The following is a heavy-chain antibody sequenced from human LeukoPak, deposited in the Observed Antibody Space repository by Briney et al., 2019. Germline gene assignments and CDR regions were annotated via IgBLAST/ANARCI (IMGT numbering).Heavy chain of an antibody. CDR3: ARGAATISGFDY. Sequence: GSSVKVSCKASGGTFSSYAISWVRQAPGQGLEWMGRIIPIAGIVNYAQKFQGRVTITADKSTSTAYMELSSLRSEDTAVYYCARGAATISGFDYWGQGTLVTVSS. V-gene: IGHV1-69*04. D-gene: IGHD5-24*01. CDR2: IIPIAGIV. CDR1: GGTFSSYA. J-gene: IGHJ4*02.